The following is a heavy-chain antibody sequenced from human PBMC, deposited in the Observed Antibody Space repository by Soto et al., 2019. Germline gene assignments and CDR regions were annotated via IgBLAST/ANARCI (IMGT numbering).Heavy chain of an antibody. Sequence: EVQLVESGGGLAQPGRSLRLSCAASGFIFDDYAMHWVRQVPGKGLDWVSTISWNGGVIDYAESVQGRFTISRDNGKNSLYLQMNSLKTEDTALYYCVKDRKPTGWCTESWGQGTLVTVSS. CDR3: VKDRKPTGWCTES. CDR1: GFIFDDYA. J-gene: IGHJ5*02. CDR2: ISWNGGVI. V-gene: IGHV3-9*01. D-gene: IGHD2-8*02.